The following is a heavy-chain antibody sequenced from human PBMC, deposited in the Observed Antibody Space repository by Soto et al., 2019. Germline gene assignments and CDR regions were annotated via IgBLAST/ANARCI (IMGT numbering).Heavy chain of an antibody. CDR2: INYLGTT. CDR3: EGMLAPAYRLSGLDS. V-gene: IGHV4-39*01. D-gene: IGHD6-25*01. CDR1: GGSIGSSDYY. Sequence: SETLSRTCTVSGGSIGSSDYYWGWIRQPPEKGLEWIGNINYLGTTYYNPSLRSRVTISADMSKNQFSLKLNSVTAADTSVYYCEGMLAPAYRLSGLDSWGQGTRVTVSS. J-gene: IGHJ4*02.